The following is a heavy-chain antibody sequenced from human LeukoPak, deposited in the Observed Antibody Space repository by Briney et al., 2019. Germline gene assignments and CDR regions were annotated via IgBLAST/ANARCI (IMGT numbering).Heavy chain of an antibody. J-gene: IGHJ5*02. CDR2: ISWNSGSI. V-gene: IGHV3-9*01. CDR1: GFTFDDYA. Sequence: PGRSLRLSRAASGFTFDDYAMHWVRQAPGKGLEWVSGISWNSGSIGYADSVKGRFTISRDNAKNSLYLQMNSLRPEDTALYYCVKDRRNPYRPEGPFDPWGQGTLVTVSS. CDR3: VKDRRNPYRPEGPFDP. D-gene: IGHD1-14*01.